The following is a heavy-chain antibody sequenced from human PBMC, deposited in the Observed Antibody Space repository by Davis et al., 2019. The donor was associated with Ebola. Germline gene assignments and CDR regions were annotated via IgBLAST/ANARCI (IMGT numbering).Heavy chain of an antibody. CDR2: ISSGSKYI. Sequence: GGSLRLSCAASGFTFSNYNMNWVRQAPGKGLEWVSSISSGSKYIYYADSLRGRFTISRDNTKNSLYLQVNSLRADDTGVYHCARDPEDVVTILGVMHYGMDVWGQGTTVTVSS. V-gene: IGHV3-21*01. D-gene: IGHD3-3*01. CDR3: ARDPEDVVTILGVMHYGMDV. CDR1: GFTFSNYN. J-gene: IGHJ6*02.